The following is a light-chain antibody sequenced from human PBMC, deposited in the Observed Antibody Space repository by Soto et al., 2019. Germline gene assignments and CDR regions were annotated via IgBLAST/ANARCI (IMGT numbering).Light chain of an antibody. J-gene: IGKJ5*01. CDR1: QSVSTIY. Sequence: EIVLTQSPGTLSLSPGERATLSCRASQSVSTIYLAWYQQKPGQSPRLLIYGPSSRATGIPDRFSGSGSGTDFTLTISRLEPEDFAVYYCQQYGSSPFTFGLWTRLEIK. CDR2: GPS. CDR3: QQYGSSPFT. V-gene: IGKV3-20*01.